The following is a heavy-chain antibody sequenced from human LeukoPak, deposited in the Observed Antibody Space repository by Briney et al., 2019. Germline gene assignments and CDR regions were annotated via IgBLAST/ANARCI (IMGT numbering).Heavy chain of an antibody. CDR1: GYTFTNYF. J-gene: IGHJ4*02. CDR2: INPSGGST. Sequence: ASVKVSCKASGYTFTNYFIHWVRQAPGQGLEWMGIINPSGGSTSYAQKFQGRVTMTRDMSTSTVYMELSSLRSEDTAVYYCARDDGVYWGQGTLVTVSS. CDR3: ARDDGVY. D-gene: IGHD3-3*01. V-gene: IGHV1-46*01.